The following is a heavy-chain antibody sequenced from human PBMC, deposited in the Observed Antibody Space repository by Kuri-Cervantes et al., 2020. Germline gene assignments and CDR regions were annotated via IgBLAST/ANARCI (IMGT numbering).Heavy chain of an antibody. J-gene: IGHJ4*02. CDR3: ARDYRGSSWYSDY. CDR2: INAGNGNT. D-gene: IGHD6-13*01. CDR1: GYTFTSYA. Sequence: ASVKVSCKASGYTFTSYAMHWVRQAPGQRLEWMGWINAGNGNTKYSQKFQGRVTITRDTSASTAYMELRSLRSDDTAVYYCARDYRGSSWYSDYWGQGTLVTVSS. V-gene: IGHV1-3*01.